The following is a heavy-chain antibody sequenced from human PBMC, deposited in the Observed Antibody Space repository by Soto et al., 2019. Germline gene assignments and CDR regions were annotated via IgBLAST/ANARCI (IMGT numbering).Heavy chain of an antibody. D-gene: IGHD5-12*01. CDR1: GFTFSSYA. V-gene: IGHV3-30*04. CDR2: ISYDGSNK. J-gene: IGHJ4*02. Sequence: GGSLRLSCAASGFTFSSYAMHWVRQAPGKGLEWVAVISYDGSNKYYADSVKGRFTISRDNSKNTLYLQMNSLRAEDTAVYYCASRQGGYSGYDYYFDYWGQGTLVTVSS. CDR3: ASRQGGYSGYDYYFDY.